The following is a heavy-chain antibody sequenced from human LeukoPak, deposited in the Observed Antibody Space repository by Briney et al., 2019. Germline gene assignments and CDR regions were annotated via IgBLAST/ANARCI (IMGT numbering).Heavy chain of an antibody. J-gene: IGHJ4*02. CDR3: ARALTYGDSAY. CDR2: ISPSGGST. V-gene: IGHV1-46*01. Sequence: ASVKVSCKAFGYTFTRYYMHWVRQAPGQGPEGMGVISPSGGSTTYAQKFQGRVTLTRDMSTSTDYLELSSLRSEDTAVYYCARALTYGDSAYWGQGTLVTVSS. CDR1: GYTFTRYY. D-gene: IGHD4-17*01.